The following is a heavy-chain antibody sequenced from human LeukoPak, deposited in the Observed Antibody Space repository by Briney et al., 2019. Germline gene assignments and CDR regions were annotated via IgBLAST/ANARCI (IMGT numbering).Heavy chain of an antibody. V-gene: IGHV3-23*01. CDR3: ARVYNWNHFDY. CDR2: ISGSGGRT. Sequence: PGGSLRLSCADSGFTFSTYAMTWVRQAPGKGLEWVSTISGSGGRTFYADSVKGRFAISRDDPKNTLYLQMNSLRAEDTAVYYCARVYNWNHFDYWGQGTLVTVSS. CDR1: GFTFSTYA. D-gene: IGHD1-20*01. J-gene: IGHJ4*02.